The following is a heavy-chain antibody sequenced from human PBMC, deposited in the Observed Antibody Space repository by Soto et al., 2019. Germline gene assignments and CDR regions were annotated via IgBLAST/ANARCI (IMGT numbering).Heavy chain of an antibody. V-gene: IGHV3-30-3*01. CDR1: GFTFSSYA. D-gene: IGHD6-6*01. CDR2: ISYDGSNK. J-gene: IGHJ6*02. CDR3: ARAPPRPQPLADYSGMDV. Sequence: QVQLVESGGGVVQPGRSLRLSCAASGFTFSSYAMHWVRQAPGKGLEWVAVISYDGSNKYYADSVKGRFTISRDNSKNTLYLQMDSLRAEDTAVYYCARAPPRPQPLADYSGMDVWGQGTTVTVSS.